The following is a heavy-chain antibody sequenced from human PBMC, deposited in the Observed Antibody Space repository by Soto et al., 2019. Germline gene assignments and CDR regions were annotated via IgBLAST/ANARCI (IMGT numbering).Heavy chain of an antibody. CDR3: AKHSMYYYGSGSSTAGY. V-gene: IGHV3-23*01. Sequence: GGSLRPSCAASGFTFSSYAMSWVRQAPGKGLEWVSAISGSGGSTYYADSVKGRFTISRDNSKNTLYLQMNSLRAEDTAVYYCAKHSMYYYGSGSSTAGYWGQGTLVTVSP. CDR2: ISGSGGST. D-gene: IGHD3-10*01. J-gene: IGHJ4*02. CDR1: GFTFSSYA.